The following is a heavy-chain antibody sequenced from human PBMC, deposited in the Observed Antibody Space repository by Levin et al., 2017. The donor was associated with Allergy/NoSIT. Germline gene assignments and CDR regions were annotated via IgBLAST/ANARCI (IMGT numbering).Heavy chain of an antibody. CDR3: TKWNGYADA. J-gene: IGHJ5*02. CDR2: ISTGDGST. CDR1: GLDLTVYG. Sequence: GGSLRLSCAVSGLDLTVYGITWVRQAPGKGLEWVSGISTGDGSTHYRNSVRGRFIVSRDTSKNTGHLEMNSLRVEDTAVYYCTKWNGYADAWGQGTLVTVSS. V-gene: IGHV3-23*01. D-gene: IGHD1-1*01.